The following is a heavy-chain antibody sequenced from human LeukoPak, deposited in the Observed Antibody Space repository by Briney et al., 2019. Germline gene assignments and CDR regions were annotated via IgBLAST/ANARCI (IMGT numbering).Heavy chain of an antibody. CDR1: GFTFSSYE. CDR3: ARNQGQVDY. V-gene: IGHV3-48*03. Sequence: GGSLRLSCAASGFTFSSYEMNWVRQAPGKGLEWVSYISSSGNTIYYADSVKGRFTISRDNAKNSVYLQMNSLRAEDTAVYYCARNQGQVDYWGQGTLVTVSS. CDR2: ISSSGNTI. J-gene: IGHJ4*02. D-gene: IGHD1-14*01.